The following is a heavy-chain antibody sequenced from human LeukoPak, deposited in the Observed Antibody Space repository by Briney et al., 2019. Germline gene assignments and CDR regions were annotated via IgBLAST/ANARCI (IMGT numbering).Heavy chain of an antibody. D-gene: IGHD3-9*01. Sequence: GGSLRLSCAASGFTLSSYSMNWVRQAPGKGLEWVSSISSSSSTIYYADSVKGRFTISRDNAKNSLYLQMNSLRAEDTAVYYCARDYTGYYNYWGQGTLVTVSS. J-gene: IGHJ4*02. CDR1: GFTLSSYS. CDR2: ISSSSSTI. CDR3: ARDYTGYYNY. V-gene: IGHV3-48*01.